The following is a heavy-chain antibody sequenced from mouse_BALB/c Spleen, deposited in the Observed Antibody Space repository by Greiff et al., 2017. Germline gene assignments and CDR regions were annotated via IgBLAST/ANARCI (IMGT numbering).Heavy chain of an antibody. V-gene: IGHV2-9*02. D-gene: IGHD1-1*01. CDR1: GFSLTSYG. Sequence: VQLVESGPGLVAPSQSLSITCTVSGFSLTSYGVHWVRQPPGKGLEWLGVIWAGGSTNYNSALMSRLSISKDNSKSQVFLKMNSLQTDDTAMYYCAREDYYGREAWFAYWGQGTLVTVSA. CDR3: AREDYYGREAWFAY. CDR2: IWAGGST. J-gene: IGHJ3*01.